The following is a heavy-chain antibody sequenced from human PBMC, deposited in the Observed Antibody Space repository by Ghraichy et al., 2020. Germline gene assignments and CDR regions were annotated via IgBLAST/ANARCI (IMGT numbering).Heavy chain of an antibody. D-gene: IGHD2-2*01. CDR2: IWYDGSNK. CDR3: ARERVPTAIRYYYYGMDV. CDR1: GFTFSSYG. J-gene: IGHJ6*02. V-gene: IGHV3-33*01. Sequence: LSLTCAASGFTFSSYGMHWVRQAPGKGLEWVAVIWYDGSNKYYADSVKGRFTISRDNSKNTLYLQMNSLRAEDTAVYYCARERVPTAIRYYYYGMDVWGQGTTVTVSS.